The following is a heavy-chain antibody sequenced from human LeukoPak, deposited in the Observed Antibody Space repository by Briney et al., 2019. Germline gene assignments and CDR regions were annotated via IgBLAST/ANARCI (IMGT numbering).Heavy chain of an antibody. CDR3: ARVTPALGGFWSGYLDY. D-gene: IGHD3-3*01. CDR2: ISSSSTI. V-gene: IGHV3-48*01. J-gene: IGHJ4*02. Sequence: PGGSLRLSCAASGFTFSSYSMNWVRQAPGKGLEWVSSISSSSTIYYADSVKGRFTISRDNAKNSLYLQMNSLRAEDTAVYYCARVTPALGGFWSGYLDYWGQGTLVTVSS. CDR1: GFTFSSYS.